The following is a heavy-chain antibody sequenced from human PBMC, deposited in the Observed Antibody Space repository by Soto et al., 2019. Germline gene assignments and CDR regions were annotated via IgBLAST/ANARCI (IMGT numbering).Heavy chain of an antibody. CDR2: MNPRSGDT. CDR1: GYTFSSFD. Sequence: QVQLVQSGAEVQKPGASVKVSCKASGYTFSSFDVNWVRQATGQGPEWMGWMNPRSGDTVYAQKFQGRVTMTRDTSIGTAYMDLRSLRSEDTAVYYCARSLSNKVGPDYWGQGSLVTVSS. J-gene: IGHJ4*02. V-gene: IGHV1-8*02. CDR3: ARSLSNKVGPDY. D-gene: IGHD4-4*01.